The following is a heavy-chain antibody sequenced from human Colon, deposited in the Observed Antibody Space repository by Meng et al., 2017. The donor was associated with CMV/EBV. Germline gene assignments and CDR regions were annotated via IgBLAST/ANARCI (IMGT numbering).Heavy chain of an antibody. CDR2: INPGGGT. D-gene: IGHD2-2*01. Sequence: SGYTLTRYYMHWVRQAPGQGLEWMGMINPGGGTAYAQRFRGRLTVTRDTSTSTVYMELSSLRSEDTAVYYCARPQEEYCSSTSCAIDHWGQGTLVTVSS. CDR1: GYTLTRYY. V-gene: IGHV1-46*01. CDR3: ARPQEEYCSSTSCAIDH. J-gene: IGHJ4*02.